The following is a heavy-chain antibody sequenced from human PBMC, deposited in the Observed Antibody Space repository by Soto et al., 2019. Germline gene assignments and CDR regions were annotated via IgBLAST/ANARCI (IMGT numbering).Heavy chain of an antibody. V-gene: IGHV3-30*18. Sequence: GGSLRLSCAASGFTFSSYGMHWVRQAPGKGLEWVAVISYDGSNKYYADSVKGRFTISRDNSKNTLYLQMNSLRAEDTAVYYCAKDLDSGWPPDAFDIWGQGTMVT. CDR1: GFTFSSYG. CDR2: ISYDGSNK. J-gene: IGHJ3*02. D-gene: IGHD3-10*01. CDR3: AKDLDSGWPPDAFDI.